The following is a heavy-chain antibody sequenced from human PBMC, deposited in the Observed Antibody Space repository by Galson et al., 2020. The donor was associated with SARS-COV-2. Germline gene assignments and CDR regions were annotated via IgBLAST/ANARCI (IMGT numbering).Heavy chain of an antibody. CDR2: ISAYNGNT. D-gene: IGHD1-26*01. J-gene: IGHJ6*02. CDR1: GYTFTSYG. Sequence: GESLKISCKASGYTFTSYGISWVRQAPGQGLEWMGWISAYNGNTNYAQKLQGRVTMTTDTSTSTAYMELRSLRSDDTAVYYCAREGHRYSGSYPSYYYYGMDVWGQGTTVTVSS. V-gene: IGHV1-18*04. CDR3: AREGHRYSGSYPSYYYYGMDV.